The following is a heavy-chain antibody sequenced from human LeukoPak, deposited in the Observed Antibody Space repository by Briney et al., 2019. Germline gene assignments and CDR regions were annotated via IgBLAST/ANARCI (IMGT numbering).Heavy chain of an antibody. CDR2: INPNSGGT. J-gene: IGHJ4*02. CDR1: GYTFNVYY. CDR3: ARAAAGIIWNDY. D-gene: IGHD6-13*01. V-gene: IGHV1-2*02. Sequence: GSSVKVSCKASGYTFNVYYMHWVRQAPGQGLEWMGWINPNSGGTNYAQKFQGRVTMTRDTSISTAYMELSRLRSDDTAVYYCARAAAGIIWNDYWGQGTLVTVSS.